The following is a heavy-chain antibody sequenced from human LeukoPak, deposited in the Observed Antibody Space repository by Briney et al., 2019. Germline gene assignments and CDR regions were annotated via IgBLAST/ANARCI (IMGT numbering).Heavy chain of an antibody. Sequence: GGSLRLSCAASGFLFSSYGMHWVRQAPGKGLEWVAFIRSDGTDKYYADSVKGRFTISRDNSKSTVSLQMNSLRPEDTAVYYCITPPANYEYWGQGTLVTVSS. CDR3: ITPPANYEY. D-gene: IGHD1-14*01. CDR1: GFLFSSYG. CDR2: IRSDGTDK. J-gene: IGHJ4*02. V-gene: IGHV3-30*02.